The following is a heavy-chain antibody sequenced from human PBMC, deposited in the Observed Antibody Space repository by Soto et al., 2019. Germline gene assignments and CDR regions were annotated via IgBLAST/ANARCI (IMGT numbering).Heavy chain of an antibody. J-gene: IGHJ5*02. V-gene: IGHV3-48*01. CDR3: ARDAHIELWFGEKSTWFDP. Sequence: PGGSLRLSCAASGFTFSSYSMNWVRQAPGKGMEWVSYISSSSSTIYYADSVKGRFTISRDNAKNSLYLQMNSLRAEDTAVYYCARDAHIELWFGEKSTWFDPWGQGTLVTVSS. CDR1: GFTFSSYS. CDR2: ISSSSSTI. D-gene: IGHD3-10*01.